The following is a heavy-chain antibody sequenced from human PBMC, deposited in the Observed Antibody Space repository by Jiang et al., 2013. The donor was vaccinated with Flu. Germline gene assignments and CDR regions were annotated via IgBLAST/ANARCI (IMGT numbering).Heavy chain of an antibody. V-gene: IGHV4-39*01. J-gene: IGHJ4*02. CDR1: GGSISRSTYH. CDR3: ARGYCSNTSCSYSDY. CDR2: XFYSGST. D-gene: IGHD2-2*01. Sequence: SLTCTVSGGSISRSTYHWGWIRQPPGKGLEWIGSXFYSGSTYYNPSLRSRVTISVDTSKNQFSLKLSSLTAADTAVYYCARGYCSNTSCSYSDYWGQGTLVTVTS.